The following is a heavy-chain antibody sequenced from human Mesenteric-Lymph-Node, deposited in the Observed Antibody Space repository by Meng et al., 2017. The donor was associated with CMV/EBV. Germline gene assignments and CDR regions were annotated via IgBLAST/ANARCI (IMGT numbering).Heavy chain of an antibody. CDR3: ARGRYCSSTSCYRRAPRLGYYGMDV. D-gene: IGHD2-2*01. J-gene: IGHJ6*02. CDR2: IYGDGTT. CDR1: GFTVSSNY. V-gene: IGHV3-53*01. Sequence: GGSLRLSCAASGFTVSSNYMNWVRQAPGKGLEWVSVIYGDGTTYYADSVKGRFTVSRDNSKNTLYLQMNRLRAEDTAVYYCARGRYCSSTSCYRRAPRLGYYGMDVWGQGTTVTVSS.